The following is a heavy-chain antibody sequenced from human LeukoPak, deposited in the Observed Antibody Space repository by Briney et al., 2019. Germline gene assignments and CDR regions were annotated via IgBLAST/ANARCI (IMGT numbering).Heavy chain of an antibody. V-gene: IGHV4-59*01. Sequence: SETLSLTCTVSGGSISSYYWSWIRQPPGKGLEWIGYIYYSGSTNYNPSLKSRVTISVDTSKNQFSLKLSSVTAADTAVYYCARGIVVVPAAILIGWFDPWGQGTLVTVSS. CDR1: GGSISSYY. D-gene: IGHD2-2*02. J-gene: IGHJ5*02. CDR2: IYYSGST. CDR3: ARGIVVVPAAILIGWFDP.